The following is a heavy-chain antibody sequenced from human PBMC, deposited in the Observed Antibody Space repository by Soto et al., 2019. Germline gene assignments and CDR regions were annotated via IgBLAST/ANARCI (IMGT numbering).Heavy chain of an antibody. CDR3: ASSRRIGDYFDY. Sequence: SETLSLTCTVSGGSISSSSYYWGWIRQPPGKGLEWIGSVYYSGTTYYNPSLKSRVTMPVDTSKNQFSLKLSSVTAADTAVFYCASSRRIGDYFDYWGQGTLVTVSS. CDR2: VYYSGTT. CDR1: GGSISSSSYY. V-gene: IGHV4-39*01. D-gene: IGHD2-15*01. J-gene: IGHJ4*02.